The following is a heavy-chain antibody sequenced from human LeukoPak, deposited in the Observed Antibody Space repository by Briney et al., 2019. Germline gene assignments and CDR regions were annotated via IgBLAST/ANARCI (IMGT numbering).Heavy chain of an antibody. D-gene: IGHD3-3*01. CDR2: VIPIFGTA. CDR1: GCSFSRYA. CDR3: ARNPTPLWSGYSNWFDP. Sequence: ASSVQVSCKASGCSFSRYAIRWLRQAPGHPLEWIGRVIPIFGTANYAQKFQGRVTITTDESTSTAYMELSSLRSEDTAVYYCARNPTPLWSGYSNWFDPWGQGTLVTVSS. J-gene: IGHJ5*02. V-gene: IGHV1-69*05.